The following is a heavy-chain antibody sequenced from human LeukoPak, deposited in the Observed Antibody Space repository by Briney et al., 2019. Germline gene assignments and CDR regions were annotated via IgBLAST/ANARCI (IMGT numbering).Heavy chain of an antibody. D-gene: IGHD3-16*01. CDR3: ARALEGGRFDY. J-gene: IGHJ4*02. Sequence: SETLSLTCTVSGGSIGGYFWSWIRQPPGKGLEWIGYMYYTGTAYYNPSLKSRVTISLDTSKNQFSLKLSSVTAADTAVYYCARALEGGRFDYWGQGALVTVSS. V-gene: IGHV4-59*01. CDR2: MYYTGTA. CDR1: GGSIGGYF.